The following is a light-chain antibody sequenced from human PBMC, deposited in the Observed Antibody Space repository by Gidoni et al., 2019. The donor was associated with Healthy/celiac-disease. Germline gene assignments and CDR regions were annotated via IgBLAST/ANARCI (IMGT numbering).Light chain of an antibody. CDR1: QSISSW. CDR2: KAS. Sequence: DIQMTQSPSTLSASVGDRVTITCRASQSISSWLAWYQQKPGKSPKLLIYKASSLESGVPSRFSGSGSGTEFTLTISSLQPDDFATYYCQQYNSYPYTFGQGTKLEIK. V-gene: IGKV1-5*03. J-gene: IGKJ2*01. CDR3: QQYNSYPYT.